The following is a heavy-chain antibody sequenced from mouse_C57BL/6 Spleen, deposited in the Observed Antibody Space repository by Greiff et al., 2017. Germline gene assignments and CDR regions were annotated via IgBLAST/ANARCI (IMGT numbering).Heavy chain of an antibody. CDR1: GYTFTSYW. CDR3: ARRAQATYYAMDY. J-gene: IGHJ4*01. Sequence: VQLQQPGAELVRPGTSVKLSCKASGYTFTSYWMHWVKQRPGQGLEWIGVIDPSDSYTNYNQKFKGKATLTVDTSSSTAYMQLSSLTSEDSAVYYCARRAQATYYAMDYWGQGTSVTVSS. D-gene: IGHD3-2*02. CDR2: IDPSDSYT. V-gene: IGHV1-59*01.